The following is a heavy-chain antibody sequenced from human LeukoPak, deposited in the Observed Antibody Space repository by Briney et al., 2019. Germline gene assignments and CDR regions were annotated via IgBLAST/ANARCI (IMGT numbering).Heavy chain of an antibody. J-gene: IGHJ5*02. V-gene: IGHV3-30*02. Sequence: GGSLRLSCAVSGFTFSSYGMHWVRQAPGKGLEWVAFIRYDGSNKYYADSVKGRFTISRDNSKNTLYLQMNSLRAEDTAVYYCAKMGNDFWSGYYDNWFDPWGQGTLVTVSS. CDR1: GFTFSSYG. CDR2: IRYDGSNK. CDR3: AKMGNDFWSGYYDNWFDP. D-gene: IGHD3-3*01.